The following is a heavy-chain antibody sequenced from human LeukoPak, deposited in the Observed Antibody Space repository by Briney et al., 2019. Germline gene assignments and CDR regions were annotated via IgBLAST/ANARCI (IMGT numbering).Heavy chain of an antibody. CDR1: GGSFSGYY. Sequence: KTSETLSLTCAVYGGSFSGYYWSWIRQPPGKGLEWIGEINHSGSTNYNPSLKSRVTISVDTSKNQFSLKLSSVTAADTAVYYCARGGYDFWSGLWWFDPWGQGTLVTVSS. V-gene: IGHV4-34*01. CDR2: INHSGST. CDR3: ARGGYDFWSGLWWFDP. D-gene: IGHD3-3*01. J-gene: IGHJ5*02.